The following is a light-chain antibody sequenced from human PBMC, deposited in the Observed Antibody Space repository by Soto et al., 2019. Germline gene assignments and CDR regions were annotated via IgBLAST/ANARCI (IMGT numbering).Light chain of an antibody. Sequence: DIQMTQSPSTLSGSVGDRVTITCRASQTIRSWLAWYQQKPGKAPKLIIYKASILKTGVPDRFSGSGSGTKFTLTISSLQPDDVATYYCQHYNSHSEAFGQGTKVDIK. CDR3: QHYNSHSEA. CDR2: KAS. CDR1: QTIRSW. J-gene: IGKJ1*01. V-gene: IGKV1-5*03.